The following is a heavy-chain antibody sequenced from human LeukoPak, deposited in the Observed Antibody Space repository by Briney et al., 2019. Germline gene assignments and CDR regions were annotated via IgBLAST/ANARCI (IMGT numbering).Heavy chain of an antibody. Sequence: GGSLRLSCAASGFTFSSYWMSWVRQAPGKGLEWVANIKQDGSEKYYVDSVKGRFTISRDNAKNSLYLQMNSLRAEDTAVYYCARDLRDYVWGSFQNWGQGTLVTVSS. J-gene: IGHJ1*01. V-gene: IGHV3-7*01. CDR3: ARDLRDYVWGSFQN. CDR2: IKQDGSEK. D-gene: IGHD3-16*01. CDR1: GFTFSSYW.